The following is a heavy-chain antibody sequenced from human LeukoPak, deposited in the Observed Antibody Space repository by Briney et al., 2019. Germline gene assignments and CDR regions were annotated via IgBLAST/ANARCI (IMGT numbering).Heavy chain of an antibody. CDR3: ARDEAYTGYIHY. CDR2: IYVSGTT. CDR1: GGSISSYY. J-gene: IGHJ4*02. Sequence: DPSETLSLTCSVSGGSISSYYWSWIRQPAGKGLEWIGRIYVSGTTNYNPSLKSRITMSLATSKNQLSLRLSSVTAADTAVYYCARDEAYTGYIHYWGQGTLITVSS. D-gene: IGHD3-9*01. V-gene: IGHV4-4*07.